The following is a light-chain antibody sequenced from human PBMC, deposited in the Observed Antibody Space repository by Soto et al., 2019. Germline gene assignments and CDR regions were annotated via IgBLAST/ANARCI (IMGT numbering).Light chain of an antibody. CDR3: QQYNNWPPMA. CDR1: PSVSSN. Sequence: EIVMTQSPATLSVSPGERATLSCRASPSVSSNLAWYQQKPGQAPRLLISGASTRATGIPARFSGSGSGTEFTLTISSLQSEDFEVYYCQQYNNWPPMAFGQGTKVEIK. CDR2: GAS. J-gene: IGKJ1*01. V-gene: IGKV3-15*01.